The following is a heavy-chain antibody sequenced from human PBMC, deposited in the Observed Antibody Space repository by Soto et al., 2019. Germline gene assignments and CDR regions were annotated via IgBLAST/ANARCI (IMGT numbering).Heavy chain of an antibody. D-gene: IGHD5-12*01. CDR1: GFTFSSYG. J-gene: IGHJ4*02. Sequence: GGSLRLSCAASGFTFSSYGMHWVRQAPGKGLEWVAVIWYDGSNKYYADSVKGRFTISRDNSKNRLYLQMNSLRAEDTAVYYCARFLLYSGYDPPDYWGQGTLVTVSS. CDR2: IWYDGSNK. V-gene: IGHV3-33*01. CDR3: ARFLLYSGYDPPDY.